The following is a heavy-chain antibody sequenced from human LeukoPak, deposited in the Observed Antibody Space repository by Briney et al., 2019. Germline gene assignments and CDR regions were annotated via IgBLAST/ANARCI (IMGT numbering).Heavy chain of an antibody. CDR3: ARCPDYYDSSGYPGVGWFDP. D-gene: IGHD3-22*01. Sequence: ASVKVSCKASGGTFSSYAISWVRQAPGQGLEWMGGIIPIFGTANHAQKFQGRVTITTDESTSTAYMELSSLRSEDTAVYYCARCPDYYDSSGYPGVGWFDPWGQGTLVTVSS. V-gene: IGHV1-69*05. J-gene: IGHJ5*02. CDR2: IIPIFGTA. CDR1: GGTFSSYA.